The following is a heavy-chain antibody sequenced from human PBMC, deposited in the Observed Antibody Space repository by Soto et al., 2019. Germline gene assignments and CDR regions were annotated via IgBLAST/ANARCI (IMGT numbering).Heavy chain of an antibody. Sequence: SVKVSCKASGGTFSSYAISWVRQAPGQGLEWMGGIIPIFGTANYAQKFQGRVTITADESKNTLYLQMNSLRAEDTAVYYCARDISIRGVIITFDYYYGMDVWGQGTTVTVSS. V-gene: IGHV1-69*13. CDR2: IIPIFGTA. J-gene: IGHJ6*02. D-gene: IGHD3-10*01. CDR3: ARDISIRGVIITFDYYYGMDV. CDR1: GGTFSSYA.